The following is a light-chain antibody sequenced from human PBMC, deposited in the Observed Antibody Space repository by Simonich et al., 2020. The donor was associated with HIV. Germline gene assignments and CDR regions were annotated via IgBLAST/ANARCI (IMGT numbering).Light chain of an antibody. Sequence: EIVMTQSPATLSVSPGERATLSCRASQSVNSNVAWYQQKPGQAPRLLIYDASNRATGIPARFSGSGSGTDFTLTISSLEPEDFAVYYCQQRSNWPITFGQGTRLEIK. CDR3: QQRSNWPIT. CDR1: QSVNSN. V-gene: IGKV3-11*01. J-gene: IGKJ5*01. CDR2: DAS.